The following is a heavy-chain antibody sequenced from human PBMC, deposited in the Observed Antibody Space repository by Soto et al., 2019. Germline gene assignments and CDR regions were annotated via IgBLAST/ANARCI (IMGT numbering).Heavy chain of an antibody. V-gene: IGHV4-39*01. CDR2: IYYSGST. J-gene: IGHJ5*02. CDR1: GGSISSSSYY. D-gene: IGHD3-22*01. Sequence: TSETLSLTCTVSGGSISSSSYYWGWIRQPPGKGLEWIGSIYYSGSTYYNPSLKSRVTISVDTSKNQFSLKLSSVTAADTAVYYCARHKGSPNYYDSSGYYSWFDPWGQGTLVTVSS. CDR3: ARHKGSPNYYDSSGYYSWFDP.